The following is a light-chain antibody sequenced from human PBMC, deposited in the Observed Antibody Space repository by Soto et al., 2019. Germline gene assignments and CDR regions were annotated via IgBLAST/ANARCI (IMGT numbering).Light chain of an antibody. J-gene: IGLJ1*01. Sequence: QSVLTQPASVSGSPGQSITISCTGTSSYVGTYNLVSWYQQLPGKAPKLMIYEGTNRPSGVSDRFSGSRSGNTASLTISGLQAEDEGDYYCAAWDDSLNGYVFGTGTKLTVL. CDR3: AAWDDSLNGYV. V-gene: IGLV2-23*01. CDR1: SSYVGTYNL. CDR2: EGT.